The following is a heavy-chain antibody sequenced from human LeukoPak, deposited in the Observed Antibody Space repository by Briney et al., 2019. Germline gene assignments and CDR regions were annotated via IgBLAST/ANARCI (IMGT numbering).Heavy chain of an antibody. CDR2: ISYDGSNK. J-gene: IGHJ6*02. CDR1: GFTFSSYA. Sequence: GGSLRLSCAASGFTFSSYAMHWVRQAPGKGLEWVAVISYDGSNKYYADSVKGRFTISRDNSKNTLYLQMNSLRAEDTAVYYCARDPHDCSSTSCYAGGDYYGMDVWGQGTTVTVSS. V-gene: IGHV3-30-3*01. D-gene: IGHD2-2*01. CDR3: ARDPHDCSSTSCYAGGDYYGMDV.